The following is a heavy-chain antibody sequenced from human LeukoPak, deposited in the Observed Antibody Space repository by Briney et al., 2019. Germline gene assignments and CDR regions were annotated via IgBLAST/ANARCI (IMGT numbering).Heavy chain of an antibody. D-gene: IGHD3-22*01. V-gene: IGHV3-30*02. CDR2: IRFDGSNK. Sequence: GGSLRLSCAASGFTFSGYGMHWVRQAPGKGLEWVAFIRFDGSNKDYADSVKGRFTISRDNSKNTLYLQMNSLRAEDTAVYYCAKALHSSGWPGNWFAPWGQGTLVTVSS. CDR1: GFTFSGYG. J-gene: IGHJ5*02. CDR3: AKALHSSGWPGNWFAP.